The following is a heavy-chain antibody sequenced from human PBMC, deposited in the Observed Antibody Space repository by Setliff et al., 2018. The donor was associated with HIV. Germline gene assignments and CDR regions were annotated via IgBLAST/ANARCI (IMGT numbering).Heavy chain of an antibody. J-gene: IGHJ4*02. CDR3: ARPRGNDYAGSGFDN. CDR1: GYNFVDYS. D-gene: IGHD2-2*01. Sequence: GESLKISCQGSGYNFVDYSIAWVRQVPGKGLEWMGIIYPVGSETRYSPSFQGQVTISADKSINTAYLQWTTLKASDSAMYYCARPRGNDYAGSGFDNWGQGTLVTVSS. V-gene: IGHV5-51*01. CDR2: IYPVGSET.